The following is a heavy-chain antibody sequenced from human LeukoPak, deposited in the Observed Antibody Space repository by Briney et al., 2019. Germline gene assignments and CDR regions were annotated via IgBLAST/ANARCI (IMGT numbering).Heavy chain of an antibody. CDR1: GFVFSTYW. CDR3: ASGRHDFLH. D-gene: IGHD3/OR15-3a*01. CDR2: INLDGTEE. J-gene: IGHJ4*02. Sequence: GGSLRLSCAASGFVFSTYWMTWVRQAPGKGLEGVANINLDGTEEHYVDSSLKGRFTITRDNAKNTLYLQMTSLRVEDTAVYYCASGRHDFLHWGQGTLVTVSS. V-gene: IGHV3-7*01.